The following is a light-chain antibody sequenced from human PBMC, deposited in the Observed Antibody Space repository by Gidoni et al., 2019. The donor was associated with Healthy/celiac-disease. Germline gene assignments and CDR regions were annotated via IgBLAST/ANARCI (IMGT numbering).Light chain of an antibody. CDR2: GAS. CDR3: QQYYNWPPWT. CDR1: QSVSSN. Sequence: VMTQSPATLSVSPGERATLSCRASQSVSSNLAWYQQKPGQAPRLLIFGASTRATGIPARFSGSGSGTEFTLTISSLQSEDFAVYYCQQYYNWPPWTFXXXTKVEIK. J-gene: IGKJ1*01. V-gene: IGKV3-15*01.